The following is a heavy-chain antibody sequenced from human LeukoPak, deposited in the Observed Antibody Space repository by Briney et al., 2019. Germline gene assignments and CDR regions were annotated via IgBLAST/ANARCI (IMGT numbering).Heavy chain of an antibody. Sequence: QTGGSLRLSCAASGFIFTSYWMSRVRQAPGKGLEWVANIKQDGSEKDYMDSMKGRFTISRDNAKNSLYLQINSLRAEDTAVYYCARVGYSSSCFDYWGQGTLVTVSS. CDR1: GFIFTSYW. V-gene: IGHV3-7*04. J-gene: IGHJ4*02. CDR3: ARVGYSSSCFDY. D-gene: IGHD6-13*01. CDR2: IKQDGSEK.